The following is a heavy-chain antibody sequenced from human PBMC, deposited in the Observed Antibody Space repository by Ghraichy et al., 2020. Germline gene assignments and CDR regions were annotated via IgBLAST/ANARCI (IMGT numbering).Heavy chain of an antibody. CDR3: ASDMDSLYDSSGYYPPGTSYGMDV. V-gene: IGHV1-69*02. CDR1: GGTFSSYT. D-gene: IGHD3-22*01. J-gene: IGHJ6*02. CDR2: IIPILGIA. Sequence: SVKVSCKASGGTFSSYTISWVRQAPGQGLEWMGRIIPILGIANYAQKFQGRVTITADKSTSTAYMELSSLRSEDTAVYYCASDMDSLYDSSGYYPPGTSYGMDVWGQGTTVTVSS.